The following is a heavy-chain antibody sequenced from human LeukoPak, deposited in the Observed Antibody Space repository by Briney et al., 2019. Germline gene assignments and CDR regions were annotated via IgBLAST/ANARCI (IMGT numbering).Heavy chain of an antibody. CDR2: IYYSGST. Sequence: SETLSLTCTVSGYSISSGYYWGWIRQPPGKGLEWIGYIYYSGSTNYNPSLKSRVTISVDTSKNQFSLKLSSVTAADTAVYYCARHQVTHWFDPWGQGTLVTVSS. CDR3: ARHQVTHWFDP. J-gene: IGHJ5*02. CDR1: GYSISSGYY. D-gene: IGHD4-11*01. V-gene: IGHV4-61*01.